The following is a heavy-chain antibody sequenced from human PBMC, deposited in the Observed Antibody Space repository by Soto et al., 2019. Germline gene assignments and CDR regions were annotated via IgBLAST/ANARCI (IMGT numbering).Heavy chain of an antibody. Sequence: SQTLSLIYSVSGGRIICSYWSGIRQSPGKGLEWLAYVYYTGSTNYSPAPRSRVSISVDTSKNEFSLRPSSVTAADTAVYYSARSVAVCGAHIEYWRQGTQVPVSS. V-gene: IGHV4-59*01. CDR1: GGRIICSY. CDR2: VYYTGST. D-gene: IGHD2-21*01. CDR3: ARSVAVCGAHIEY. J-gene: IGHJ4*02.